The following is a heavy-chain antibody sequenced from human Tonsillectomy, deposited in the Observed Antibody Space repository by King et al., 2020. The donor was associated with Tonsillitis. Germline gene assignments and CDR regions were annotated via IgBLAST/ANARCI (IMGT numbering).Heavy chain of an antibody. J-gene: IGHJ2*01. CDR3: ARHVYPLPPGYWYFDL. CDR1: GGSISDYY. Sequence: QLQESGPGLVKPSETLSLTCTVSGGSISDYYWSWIRQPPGKGLEWIGYIYYSGSTNYNPSLKSRVTISVDTSKNQFSLKLSSVTAADTAVYYCARHVYPLPPGYWYFDLWGRGTLVTVSS. CDR2: IYYSGST. V-gene: IGHV4-59*08. D-gene: IGHD2-2*01.